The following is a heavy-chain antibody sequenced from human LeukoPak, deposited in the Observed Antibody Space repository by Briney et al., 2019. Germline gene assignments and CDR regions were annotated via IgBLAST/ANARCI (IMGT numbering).Heavy chain of an antibody. J-gene: IGHJ4*02. D-gene: IGHD3-22*01. CDR3: ARVGNYYDSSGYYYREYYFDY. CDR2: IIPIFGTA. CDR1: GYTFTGYY. Sequence: GASVKVSCKASGYTFTGYYIHWVRQAPGQGLEWMGGIIPIFGTANYAQKFQGRVTITADESTSTAYMELSSLRSEDTAVYYCARVGNYYDSSGYYYREYYFDYWGQGTLVTVSS. V-gene: IGHV1-69*13.